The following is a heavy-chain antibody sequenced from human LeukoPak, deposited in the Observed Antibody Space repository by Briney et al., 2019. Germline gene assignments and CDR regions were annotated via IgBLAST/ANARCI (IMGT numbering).Heavy chain of an antibody. V-gene: IGHV3-23*01. CDR2: ISGSGGST. D-gene: IGHD3-3*01. Sequence: GGSLRLSCAASGFTFNNYVMNWVRQTPGKGLEWVSGISGSGGSTYYADSVKGRFTISRDNSKNTLYLQMNSLRAEDTAVYYCAKEGDFWGGYSLDWGQGTLVTVSS. CDR3: AKEGDFWGGYSLD. CDR1: GFTFNNYV. J-gene: IGHJ4*02.